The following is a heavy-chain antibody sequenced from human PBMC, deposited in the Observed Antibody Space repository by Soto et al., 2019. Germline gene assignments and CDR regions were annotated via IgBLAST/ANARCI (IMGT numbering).Heavy chain of an antibody. CDR2: ISYSGST. CDR1: GGSVSSGSYY. Sequence: QVQLQESGPGLVKPSETLSLTCTVSGGSVSSGSYYWSWIRQPPGKGLEWIGYISYSGSTNYNPSLKSRVTISVDTSKKQFSLKLSSVTAADTAVYYCAREPTTVTNYYYYALDVWGQGTTVLVSS. J-gene: IGHJ6*02. V-gene: IGHV4-61*01. D-gene: IGHD4-17*01. CDR3: AREPTTVTNYYYYALDV.